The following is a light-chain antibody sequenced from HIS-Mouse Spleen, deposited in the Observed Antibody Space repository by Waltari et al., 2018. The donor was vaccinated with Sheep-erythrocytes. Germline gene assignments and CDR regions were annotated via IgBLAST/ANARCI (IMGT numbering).Light chain of an antibody. CDR2: QDS. CDR3: QAWDSSTYV. J-gene: IGLJ1*01. Sequence: SYELTRPPSVSVSPGQTASITCSGAKLGDKYACWYQQKPGQSPVLVIYQDSKRPSGIPERFSGSNSENTATLTISGTQAMDEADYYCQAWDSSTYVFGTGTKVTVL. V-gene: IGLV3-1*01. CDR1: KLGDKY.